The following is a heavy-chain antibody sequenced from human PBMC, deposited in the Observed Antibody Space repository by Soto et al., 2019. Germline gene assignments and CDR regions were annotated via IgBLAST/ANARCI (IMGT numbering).Heavy chain of an antibody. CDR1: GGTFSSYA. CDR3: ARSILLSSGPPHDASAI. CDR2: IIPIFGAA. Sequence: GASVKVSCKASGGTFSSYAISWVRQAPGQGLEWMGGIIPIFGAANYEQKFQGRVTMTADESMSTAYMELSRLRSDDTAVYYCARSILLSSGPPHDASAIWAHATMVP. D-gene: IGHD3-22*01. J-gene: IGHJ3*02. V-gene: IGHV1-69*13.